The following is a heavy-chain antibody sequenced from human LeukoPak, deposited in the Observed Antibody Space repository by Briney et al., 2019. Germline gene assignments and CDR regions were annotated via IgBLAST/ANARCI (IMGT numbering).Heavy chain of an antibody. D-gene: IGHD3/OR15-3a*01. CDR2: IRSAVDTT. Sequence: GRSLRLSCAASGFTFSSYGMHWVRQAPGKGLEWVSGIRSAVDTTHYADSVKGRFIISRDNSKNTLSLQLNSLRPEDMALYYCAKHFCTGLDCSLFDSWGQGTLVTVSS. CDR3: AKHFCTGLDCSLFDS. J-gene: IGHJ4*02. V-gene: IGHV3-23*01. CDR1: GFTFSSYG.